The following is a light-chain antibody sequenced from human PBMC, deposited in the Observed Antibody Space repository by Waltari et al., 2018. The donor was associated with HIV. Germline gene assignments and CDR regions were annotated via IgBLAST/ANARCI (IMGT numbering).Light chain of an antibody. CDR1: SGHSIYA. V-gene: IGLV4-69*01. Sequence: QLVLTQSPSAPASLGASVKLTCTLSSGHSIYAIAWHQQQPEKGPRYLMKLNSDGSHSKGDGSPDRVSGSSSGAERYLTISSLQSEDEADYYCQTWGTGGVFGGGTKLTVL. CDR3: QTWGTGGV. J-gene: IGLJ2*01. CDR2: LNSDGSH.